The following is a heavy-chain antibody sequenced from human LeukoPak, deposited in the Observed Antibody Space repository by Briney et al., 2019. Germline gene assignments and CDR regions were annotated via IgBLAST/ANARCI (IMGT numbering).Heavy chain of an antibody. D-gene: IGHD2-15*01. J-gene: IGHJ3*02. CDR1: GFTFSSYS. CDR2: ISSSSSYI. Sequence: GGSLRLSCAASGFTFSSYSMNWVRQAPGKGLEWVSSISSSSSYIYYADSVKGRFTISRDNAKNSLYLQMNSLRAEDTAVYYCARDLIVVVVVAATEDAFDIWGQGTMVTVSS. CDR3: ARDLIVVVVVAATEDAFDI. V-gene: IGHV3-21*01.